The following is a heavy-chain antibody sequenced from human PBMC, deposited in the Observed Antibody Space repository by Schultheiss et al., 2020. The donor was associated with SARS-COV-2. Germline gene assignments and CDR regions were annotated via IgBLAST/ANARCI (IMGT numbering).Heavy chain of an antibody. V-gene: IGHV1-2*02. D-gene: IGHD3-9*01. Sequence: ASVKVSCKASGYTFTGYYMHWVRQAPGQGLEWMGWINPNSGGTNYAQKFQGRVTITRDTSISTAYMELSRLRSDDTAVYYCARVNDILTGYYPKFDYWGQGTLVTVSS. CDR3: ARVNDILTGYYPKFDY. CDR2: INPNSGGT. CDR1: GYTFTGYY. J-gene: IGHJ4*02.